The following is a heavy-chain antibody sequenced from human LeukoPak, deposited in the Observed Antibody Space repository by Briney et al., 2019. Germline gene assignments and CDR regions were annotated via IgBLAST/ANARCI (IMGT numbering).Heavy chain of an antibody. V-gene: IGHV4-31*03. CDR2: IYYSGGT. CDR1: GGSISSGGYY. J-gene: IGHJ5*02. D-gene: IGHD1-7*01. CDR3: ARDIAGTRGGFNWFDP. Sequence: PSQTLSLTCTVSGGSISSGGYYWSWIRQHPGKGLEWIGYIYYSGGTYYNPSLKSRVTISVDTSKNQFSLKLSSVTAADTAVYYCARDIAGTRGGFNWFDPWGQGTLVTVSS.